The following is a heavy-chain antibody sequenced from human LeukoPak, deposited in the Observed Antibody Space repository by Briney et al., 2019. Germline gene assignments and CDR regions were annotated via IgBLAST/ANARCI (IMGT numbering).Heavy chain of an antibody. D-gene: IGHD6-19*01. J-gene: IGHJ4*02. CDR2: IGASGGTT. V-gene: IGHV3-23*01. Sequence: GGSLRLSCAGSGFTFNTYSMTWVRQAPGKGLEWVSVIGASGGTTYYADSVKGRFSISRDNSKNTLYLQLNSLRAEDTAIYYCAIDSSGWSKLDHWGQGTLVTVSS. CDR1: GFTFNTYS. CDR3: AIDSSGWSKLDH.